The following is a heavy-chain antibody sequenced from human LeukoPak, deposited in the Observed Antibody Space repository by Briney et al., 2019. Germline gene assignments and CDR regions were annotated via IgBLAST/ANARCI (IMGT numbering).Heavy chain of an antibody. V-gene: IGHV3-15*01. CDR3: TTEKDLYYYDSSGYFH. D-gene: IGHD3-22*01. CDR2: IKSKADGGRA. CDR1: GFSFTDAW. J-gene: IGHJ4*02. Sequence: GGSLRLSCAASGFSFTDAWMSWVRQAPGRGLEWVGRIKSKADGGRAEYAAAVKGRFFISRDDAKSTLYVQMNRLRTEDTAVYYCTTEKDLYYYDSSGYFHWGQGSLVTVSS.